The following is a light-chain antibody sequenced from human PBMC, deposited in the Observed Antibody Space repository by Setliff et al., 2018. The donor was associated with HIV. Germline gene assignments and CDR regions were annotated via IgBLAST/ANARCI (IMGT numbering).Light chain of an antibody. CDR1: SSDVGAYNY. V-gene: IGLV2-11*01. J-gene: IGLJ1*01. CDR3: SSYTSSGTPYV. CDR2: DVS. Sequence: QSALTQPRSVSGSPGQSVTFSCTGSSSDVGAYNYVSWYQQHPGKAPKLMIYDVSKRPSGVPDRFSGSKSGNTASLTISGLQAEDEADYYCSSYTSSGTPYVFGTGTKVTVL.